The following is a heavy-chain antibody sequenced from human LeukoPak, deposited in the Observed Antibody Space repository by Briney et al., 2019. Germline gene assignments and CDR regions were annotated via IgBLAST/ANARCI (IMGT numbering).Heavy chain of an antibody. V-gene: IGHV4-61*02. CDR1: GGSISSGSYY. CDR3: ARDRTTTVVTPGAFDI. D-gene: IGHD4-23*01. J-gene: IGHJ3*02. Sequence: SETLSLTCTVSGGSISSGSYYWSWIRQPAGKGLEWIGRIYTSGSTNYNPSLKSRVTISVDTSKNQFSLKLSSVTAADTAVYYCARDRTTTVVTPGAFDIWGQGTMVTVSS. CDR2: IYTSGST.